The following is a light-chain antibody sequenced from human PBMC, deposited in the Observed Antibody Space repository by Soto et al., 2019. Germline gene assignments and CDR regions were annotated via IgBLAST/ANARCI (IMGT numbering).Light chain of an antibody. V-gene: IGKV3-20*01. Sequence: EIVLTQSPATLSLSPGERATLSCRASQSVSSSYLAWYQQKPGQAPRLLIYGAFNRATGIPDRFSGSGPGTDFTLTFSRLEPEDFAVYYCQQYGDSPATFGPGTKVDIK. CDR3: QQYGDSPAT. J-gene: IGKJ3*01. CDR2: GAF. CDR1: QSVSSSY.